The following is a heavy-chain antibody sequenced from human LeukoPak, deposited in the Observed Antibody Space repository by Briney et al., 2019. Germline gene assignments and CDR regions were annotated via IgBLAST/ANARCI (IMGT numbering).Heavy chain of an antibody. CDR2: ISSSGSTI. CDR3: ASFYVWGSYSWFDP. CDR1: GFTFSDYY. D-gene: IGHD3-16*01. V-gene: IGHV3-11*04. J-gene: IGHJ5*02. Sequence: GGSLRLSCAASGFTFSDYYMSWIRQAPGKGLEWVSYISSSGSTIYYADSVKGRFTISRDNAKNSLYLQMNSLRDEDTAVYYCASFYVWGSYSWFDPWGQGTLVTVSS.